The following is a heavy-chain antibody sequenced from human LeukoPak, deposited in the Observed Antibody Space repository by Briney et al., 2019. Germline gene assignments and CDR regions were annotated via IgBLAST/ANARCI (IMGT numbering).Heavy chain of an antibody. D-gene: IGHD2-15*01. V-gene: IGHV4-61*02. CDR2: IYTSGST. CDR1: GGSISSGSYY. J-gene: IGHJ4*02. Sequence: KASETLSLTCTVSGGSISSGSYYWSWIRQPAGKGLEWIGRIYTSGSTNYNPSLKSRVTISADTSKNQFSLKLSSVTGADTAVVYWARGGCSGGSCPYPYYFDYWGQGTLVTVSS. CDR3: ARGGCSGGSCPYPYYFDY.